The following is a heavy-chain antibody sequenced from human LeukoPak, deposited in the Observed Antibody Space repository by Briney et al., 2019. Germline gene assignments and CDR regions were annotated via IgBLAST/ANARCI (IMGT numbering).Heavy chain of an antibody. CDR2: ISWNSGSI. CDR3: ARKARDYFDY. J-gene: IGHJ4*02. CDR1: GFTFDDYA. Sequence: GGSLRLSCAASGFTFDDYAMHWVRQAPGKGLEWVSGISWNSGSIGYADSVKGRFTISRDNAKNSLYLQMNSLRAEDTAVYYCARKARDYFDYWGQGTLVTVSS. V-gene: IGHV3-9*01.